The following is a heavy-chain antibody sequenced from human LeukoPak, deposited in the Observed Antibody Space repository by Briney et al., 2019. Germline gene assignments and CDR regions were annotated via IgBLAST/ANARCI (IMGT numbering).Heavy chain of an antibody. V-gene: IGHV4-30-4*01. Sequence: SQTLSLTCTVSGDSINSGGYFWSWIRQHPGKGLEWIGYIYYSGSTYYNPSLKSRVIISVDRSKNQFSLKLSSVTAADTAVYYCARGGYSYGLEPNWFDPWGQGTLVTVSS. D-gene: IGHD5-18*01. CDR1: GDSINSGGYF. CDR3: ARGGYSYGLEPNWFDP. CDR2: IYYSGST. J-gene: IGHJ5*02.